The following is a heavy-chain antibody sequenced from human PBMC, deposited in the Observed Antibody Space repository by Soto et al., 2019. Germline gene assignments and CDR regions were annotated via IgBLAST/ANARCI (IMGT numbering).Heavy chain of an antibody. CDR2: IDPSDSYT. Sequence: GESLKISCKGSGYSFTSYWISWVRQMPGKGLEWMGRIDPSDSYTNYSPSFQGHVTISADKSISTAYLQWSSLKASDTAMYYCARSTGFYGDYYYYGMDVWGQGTTVTVSS. CDR1: GYSFTSYW. J-gene: IGHJ6*02. CDR3: ARSTGFYGDYYYYGMDV. D-gene: IGHD4-17*01. V-gene: IGHV5-10-1*01.